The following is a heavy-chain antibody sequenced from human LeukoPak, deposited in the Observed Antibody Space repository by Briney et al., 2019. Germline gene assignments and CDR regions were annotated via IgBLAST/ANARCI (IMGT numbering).Heavy chain of an antibody. CDR3: ARGYSSGRYPYDY. D-gene: IGHD6-19*01. V-gene: IGHV1-2*02. CDR2: INPNSGGT. J-gene: IGHJ4*02. CDR1: GYTFTGYY. Sequence: ASVKVSCKASGYTFTGYYMHWVRQAPGQGLEWMGWINPNSGGTNYAQKFQGRVTMTRDTSISTAYMELSRLRSDDTAAYYCARGYSSGRYPYDYWGQGTLVTVSS.